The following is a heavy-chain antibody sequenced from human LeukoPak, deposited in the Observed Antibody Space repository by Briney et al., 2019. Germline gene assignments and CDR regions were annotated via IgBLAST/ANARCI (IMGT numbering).Heavy chain of an antibody. V-gene: IGHV3-21*01. Sequence: GGSLRLSCAASGFTFSTFSMNWVRQAPGKGLEWVSSISGRSNYIFYADSVKGRFTISRDNAENSLYLLLNSLRVEDTAVYYCARGSTLGSCTSSSCHNWFDPWGQGTLVTVSS. D-gene: IGHD2-2*01. CDR3: ARGSTLGSCTSSSCHNWFDP. CDR1: GFTFSTFS. CDR2: ISGRSNYI. J-gene: IGHJ5*02.